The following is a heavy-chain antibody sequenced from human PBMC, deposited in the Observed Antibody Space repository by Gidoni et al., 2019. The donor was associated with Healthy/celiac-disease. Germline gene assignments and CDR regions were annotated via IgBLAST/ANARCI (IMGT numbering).Heavy chain of an antibody. J-gene: IGHJ4*02. D-gene: IGHD6-19*01. Sequence: EVQLVESGGGLVQPGRSLRLSCTASGFTFGDYAMSWVRQAPGKGLEWVGFIRSKAYGGTTEYAASVKGRFTISRDDSKSIAYLQMNSLKTEDTAVYYCTRFPGYSSGGELDYWGQGTLVTVSS. CDR3: TRFPGYSSGGELDY. CDR1: GFTFGDYA. CDR2: IRSKAYGGTT. V-gene: IGHV3-49*04.